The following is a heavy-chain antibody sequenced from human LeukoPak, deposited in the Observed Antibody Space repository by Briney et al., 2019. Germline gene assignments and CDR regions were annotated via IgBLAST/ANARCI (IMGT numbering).Heavy chain of an antibody. D-gene: IGHD3-10*01. CDR3: ATASYLGSGTYGYVDY. CDR2: IYSSGNT. V-gene: IGHV4-39*01. J-gene: IGHJ4*02. Sequence: PSETLSLTCSVSGASISSSSFYWGWIHQPPGKGLEWIGSIYSSGNTYYNPPLKSRVTISVDTSKNQLSLRLSSVTAADTAVYYCATASYLGSGTYGYVDYWGQGTLGTVSS. CDR1: GASISSSSFY.